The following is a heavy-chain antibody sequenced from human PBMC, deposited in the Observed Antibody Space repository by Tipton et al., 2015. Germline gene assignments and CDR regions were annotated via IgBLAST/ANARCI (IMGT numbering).Heavy chain of an antibody. CDR3: ACQDYDSLTRDYQTVDY. CDR2: IYYSGST. J-gene: IGHJ4*02. V-gene: IGHV4-39*01. D-gene: IGHD3-9*01. CDR1: GGSFSFHY. Sequence: TLSLTCAVEGGSFSFHYWDWIRQPSGKGLEWIGNIYYSGSTYYNPSFKSRVTISIDTSKNQFSLNLSSVTAADTAVYYCACQDYDSLTRDYQTVDYWGQGTLVTVSS.